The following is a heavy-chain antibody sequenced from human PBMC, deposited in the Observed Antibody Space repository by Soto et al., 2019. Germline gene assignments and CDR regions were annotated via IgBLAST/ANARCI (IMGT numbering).Heavy chain of an antibody. V-gene: IGHV4-31*03. Sequence: SETLSLTCTVSGGSISSGGYYWSWIRQHPGKGLEWIGYIYYSGSTYYNPSLKSRVTISVDTSKNQFSLKLSSVTAADTAVYYCARGGDYDSSGYSPYGMDVWGQGTKVTVSS. J-gene: IGHJ6*02. CDR2: IYYSGST. D-gene: IGHD3-22*01. CDR1: GGSISSGGYY. CDR3: ARGGDYDSSGYSPYGMDV.